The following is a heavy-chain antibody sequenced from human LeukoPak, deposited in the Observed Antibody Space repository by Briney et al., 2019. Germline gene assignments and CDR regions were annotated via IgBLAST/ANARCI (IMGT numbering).Heavy chain of an antibody. CDR1: GGSISGYY. CDR3: ARQEAVTATYFYGMDV. CDR2: IYYSGST. D-gene: IGHD2-21*02. Sequence: SETLSLTCTVSGGSISGYYWSWIRQSPGKGLEWIGYIYYSGSTFYNPSLKSRVTMSVDTSKNQFSLKLSSVTAADTAVYYCARQEAVTATYFYGMDVWGQGTTVTVSS. V-gene: IGHV4-59*04. J-gene: IGHJ6*02.